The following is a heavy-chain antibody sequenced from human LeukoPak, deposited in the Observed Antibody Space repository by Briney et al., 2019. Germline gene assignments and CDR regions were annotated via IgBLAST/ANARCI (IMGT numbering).Heavy chain of an antibody. CDR1: GFTFSNYA. J-gene: IGHJ4*02. V-gene: IGHV3-30-3*01. Sequence: GGSLRLSCAASGFTFSNYAIHWVRQAPGKGLEWVAFISYVGSIKHYADSVKGRFTISRDNSKNTLYLQMNSLRPEDTAVYYCARARFGYNRGPFDYWGQGILVTVSS. CDR3: ARARFGYNRGPFDY. D-gene: IGHD5-24*01. CDR2: ISYVGSIK.